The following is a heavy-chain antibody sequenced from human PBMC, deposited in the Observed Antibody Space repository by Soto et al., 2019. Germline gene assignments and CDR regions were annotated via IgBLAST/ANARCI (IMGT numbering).Heavy chain of an antibody. Sequence: SETLSLTCSLSGSPLSRYYWSRIRQPPGTEMNRNACIYHSESTNYNTSLKSRVTISVDTSKNQFALKRSSVTDADTPVSYCARRYGGNCGYWDQGSL. CDR2: IYHSEST. D-gene: IGHD4-17*01. V-gene: IGHV4-59*01. CDR1: GSPLSRYY. J-gene: IGHJ4*02. CDR3: ARRYGGNCGY.